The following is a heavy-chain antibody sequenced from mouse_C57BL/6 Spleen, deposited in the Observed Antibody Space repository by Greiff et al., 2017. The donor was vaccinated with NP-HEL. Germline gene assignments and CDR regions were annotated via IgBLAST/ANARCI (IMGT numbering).Heavy chain of an antibody. CDR2: ISSGSSTI. CDR1: GFTFSDYG. Sequence: EVKLMESGGGLVKPGGSLKLSCAASGFTFSDYGMHWVRQAPEKGLEWVAYISSGSSTIYYADTVKGRFTISRDNAKNTLFLQMTSLRSEDTGMYYCARKEPYDYDGEWYVDVWGTGTTVTVSS. J-gene: IGHJ1*03. D-gene: IGHD2-4*01. V-gene: IGHV5-17*01. CDR3: ARKEPYDYDGEWYVDV.